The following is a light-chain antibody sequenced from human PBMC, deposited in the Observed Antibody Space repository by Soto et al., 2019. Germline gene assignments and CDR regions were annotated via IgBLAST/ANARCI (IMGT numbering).Light chain of an antibody. CDR2: DTS. Sequence: IVLTQSPATLSVSPGERATLSCRASQSVSSLLAWYQQKPRQAPRLLIYDTSTRATGIPARFSGSGSGTDLTLTISRLEPEDFAVYYCQQYGSSPWKFGKGTKVDI. CDR3: QQYGSSPWK. CDR1: QSVSSL. J-gene: IGKJ1*01. V-gene: IGKV3-15*01.